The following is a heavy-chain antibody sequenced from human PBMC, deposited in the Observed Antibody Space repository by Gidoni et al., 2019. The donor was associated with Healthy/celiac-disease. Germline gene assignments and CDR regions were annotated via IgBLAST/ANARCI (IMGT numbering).Heavy chain of an antibody. D-gene: IGHD2-15*01. J-gene: IGHJ5*02. CDR2: INHSGST. Sequence: QVQLQQWGAGLLKPSETLSLTFAVYGGSFSVYYWSWIRQPPGKGLEWIGEINHSGSTNFNPSLKSRVTISVDTSKNQFSLKLSSVTAADTAVYYCARVVVRIRYCSGGSCSNWFDPWGQGTLVTVSS. V-gene: IGHV4-34*01. CDR1: GGSFSVYY. CDR3: ARVVVRIRYCSGGSCSNWFDP.